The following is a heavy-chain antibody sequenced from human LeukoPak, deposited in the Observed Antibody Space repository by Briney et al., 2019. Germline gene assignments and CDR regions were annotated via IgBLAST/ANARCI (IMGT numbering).Heavy chain of an antibody. J-gene: IGHJ4*02. Sequence: PGGSLRLSCAASGFTVSSNYMSWVRQAPGEGREWVSVIYSGGSTYYADSVKGRFTISRDNSKNTLYLQMNSLRAEDTAVYYCAKSDDSSGYYYGIVYWGQGTLVTVSS. D-gene: IGHD3-22*01. V-gene: IGHV3-66*02. CDR1: GFTVSSNY. CDR2: IYSGGST. CDR3: AKSDDSSGYYYGIVY.